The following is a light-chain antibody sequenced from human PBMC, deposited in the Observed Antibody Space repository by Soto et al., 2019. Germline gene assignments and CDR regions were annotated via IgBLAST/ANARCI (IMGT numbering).Light chain of an antibody. J-gene: IGLJ1*01. CDR3: QSYDSSLSGYV. CDR1: SSNIGAGYD. CDR2: VNT. Sequence: QSALTQPPSVSGAPGQRVTISCTGSSSNIGAGYDVHWYQRIPGTAPRLLIYVNTNRPSGVPDRFSGSKSGTSASLVITGLQAEDEADYYCQSYDSSLSGYVFGTGTKVTVL. V-gene: IGLV1-40*01.